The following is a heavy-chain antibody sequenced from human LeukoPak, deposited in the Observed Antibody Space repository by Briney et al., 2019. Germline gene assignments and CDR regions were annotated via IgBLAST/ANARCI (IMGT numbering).Heavy chain of an antibody. CDR2: IFYSGST. CDR1: GGSISSSIYY. D-gene: IGHD2-2*01. J-gene: IGHJ4*02. CDR3: ARDGCSSTSCYDDWGFFDY. Sequence: SETLSLTCIVSGGSISSSIYYWGWIRQPPGKGLEWIGSIFYSGSTYYNPSLKSRVTISVDTSKNQFSLKLNSVTAADTAVYYCARDGCSSTSCYDDWGFFDYWGQGTLVTVSS. V-gene: IGHV4-39*07.